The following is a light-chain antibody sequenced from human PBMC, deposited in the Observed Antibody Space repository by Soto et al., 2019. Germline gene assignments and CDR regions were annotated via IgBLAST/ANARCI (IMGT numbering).Light chain of an antibody. CDR3: QQYITYSP. CDR2: GAS. V-gene: IGKV1-5*01. J-gene: IGKJ1*01. CDR1: QSISTS. Sequence: DIQMAQSHSTLSASVGDTVTITCRASQSISTSLAWYQQKPGKAPNLLISGASTLEEGVPSRFRGSGSGTEFTLTITSLQTDDFATYYCQQYITYSPFGQGTKVDI.